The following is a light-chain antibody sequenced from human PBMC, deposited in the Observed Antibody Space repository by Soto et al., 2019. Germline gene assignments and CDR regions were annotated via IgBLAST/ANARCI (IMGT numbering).Light chain of an antibody. CDR1: QSISRD. Sequence: ETLLTPSPATLSLSPGERATLCCRASQSISRDLAWYQQKPGQPPRLLICDVSNRATGVPARFSGSGSGTDFTLTISSLEPEDFAVYYCQQRNNWPLTFGQGTKV. V-gene: IGKV3-11*01. J-gene: IGKJ1*01. CDR2: DVS. CDR3: QQRNNWPLT.